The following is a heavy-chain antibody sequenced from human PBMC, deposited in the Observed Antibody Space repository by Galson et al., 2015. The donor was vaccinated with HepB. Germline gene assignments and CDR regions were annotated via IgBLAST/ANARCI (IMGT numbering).Heavy chain of an antibody. D-gene: IGHD6-19*01. Sequence: SLRLSCAASGFTFSSYAMCWVRQAPGKGLEYVSAISSNGGSTYYANSVKGRFTISRDNSKNTLFLQMGSLRAEDMAVYYCAREDSGWYLGSLDSWGQGTLVTVSS. V-gene: IGHV3-64*01. CDR1: GFTFSSYA. CDR3: AREDSGWYLGSLDS. J-gene: IGHJ4*02. CDR2: ISSNGGST.